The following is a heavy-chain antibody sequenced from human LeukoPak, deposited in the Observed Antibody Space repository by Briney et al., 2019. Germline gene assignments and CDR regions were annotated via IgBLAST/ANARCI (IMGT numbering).Heavy chain of an antibody. Sequence: SETLSLTCAVYGGSFSGYHWSWIRQPPGKGLEWIGEINHSGSTNYNPSLKSRVTISVDTSKNQFSLKLSSVTAADTAVYYCARRRVSGWYDYYYYMDVWGKGTTVTVSS. CDR1: GGSFSGYH. D-gene: IGHD6-19*01. V-gene: IGHV4-34*01. CDR2: INHSGST. J-gene: IGHJ6*03. CDR3: ARRRVSGWYDYYYYMDV.